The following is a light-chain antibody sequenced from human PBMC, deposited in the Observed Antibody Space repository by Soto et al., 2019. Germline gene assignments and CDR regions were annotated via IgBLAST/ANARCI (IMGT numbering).Light chain of an antibody. V-gene: IGKV1-13*02. CDR2: DAS. CDR3: HQFNFT. J-gene: IGKJ3*01. Sequence: AIQLTQSPSSLSASVGDRVTITCRASQGISSALAWYQHKPGKAPKLLIYDASSLQSGVPSRFSGSGSGTDFTLTISSLQPEDFATYFCHQFNFTFGPGTKVEIK. CDR1: QGISSA.